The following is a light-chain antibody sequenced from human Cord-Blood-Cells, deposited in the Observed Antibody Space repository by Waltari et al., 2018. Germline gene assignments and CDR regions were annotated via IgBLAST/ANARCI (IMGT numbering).Light chain of an antibody. CDR2: DAS. CDR3: QQRSNWPPSIT. CDR1: QSVSRH. V-gene: IGKV3-11*01. Sequence: EIVLTQSPATLSLSPGARATLSCRASQSVSRHLAWYQQKPGQAPRLLIYDASNRATGIPARFSGSGSGTDFTLTISSLEPEDFAVYYCQQRSNWPPSITFGQGTRLEIK. J-gene: IGKJ5*01.